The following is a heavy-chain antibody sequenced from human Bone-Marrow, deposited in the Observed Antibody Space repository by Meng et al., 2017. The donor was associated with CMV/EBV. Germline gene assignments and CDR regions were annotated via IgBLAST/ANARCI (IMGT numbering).Heavy chain of an antibody. J-gene: IGHJ4*02. CDR1: GVTFSSYG. Sequence: GESLKISCAASGVTFSSYGMHWVRQAPGKGLEWVAFIRYDGYSEYYVDSVKGRFTISRDNSKTTLYLQMNSQRAEDTAVYYCAKVGSSTWFPDYWGQGTLVTVSS. CDR2: IRYDGYSE. V-gene: IGHV3-30*02. D-gene: IGHD6-13*01. CDR3: AKVGSSTWFPDY.